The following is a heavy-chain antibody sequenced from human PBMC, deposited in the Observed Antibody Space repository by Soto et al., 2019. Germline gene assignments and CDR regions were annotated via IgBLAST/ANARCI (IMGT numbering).Heavy chain of an antibody. J-gene: IGHJ4*02. CDR1: GDSVSSHSTG. V-gene: IGHV6-1*01. CDR2: TYYRSKWYN. D-gene: IGHD4-17*01. Sequence: SQTLSLTCAISGDSVSSHSTGWSWIRQSPSRGLEWLGRTYYRSKWYNDYAVSVKSRITINLDTSKNQFSLHLNSVTPEDTAVYYCAREVGDSYVDYWGQGTLVTVSS. CDR3: AREVGDSYVDY.